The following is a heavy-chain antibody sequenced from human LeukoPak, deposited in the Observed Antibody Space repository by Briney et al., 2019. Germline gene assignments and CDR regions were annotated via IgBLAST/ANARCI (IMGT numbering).Heavy chain of an antibody. V-gene: IGHV4-59*11. CDR3: ARGPEGSGSYMCDY. J-gene: IGHJ4*02. Sequence: PSETLSLTCTVSGGSFSSHHGSWIRQPPGKGLEWIGYINYSGTTKYNPSLKSRVIMSVDTSKKQFSLRLTSVTAADTAVYYCARGPEGSGSYMCDYWGQGTRVTVSS. D-gene: IGHD3-10*01. CDR2: INYSGTT. CDR1: GGSFSSHH.